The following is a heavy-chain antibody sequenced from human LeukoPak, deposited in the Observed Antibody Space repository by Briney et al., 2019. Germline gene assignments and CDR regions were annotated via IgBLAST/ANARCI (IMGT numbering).Heavy chain of an antibody. Sequence: ASVKVSCKVSGYTLTELSMHWVRQAPGKGLEWMGGFDPEDGETIYAQKFQVRVTMTEDTSTDTAYMELSSLRSEDTAVYYCATDSELHTKDDYYYYGMDVWGQGTTVTVSS. CDR1: GYTLTELS. CDR3: ATDSELHTKDDYYYYGMDV. J-gene: IGHJ6*02. V-gene: IGHV1-24*01. D-gene: IGHD1-26*01. CDR2: FDPEDGET.